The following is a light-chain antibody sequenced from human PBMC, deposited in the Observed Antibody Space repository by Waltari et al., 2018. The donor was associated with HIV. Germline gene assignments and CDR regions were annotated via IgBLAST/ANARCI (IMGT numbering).Light chain of an antibody. CDR1: SSNIGNNI. J-gene: IGLJ1*01. CDR3: GTWDDRRGV. CDR2: GND. Sequence: QSILTQPPSASGTPGQRVTISCSGSSSNIGNNIVNWYQHLPGAAPRLLIFGNDQRPSGGSDRFSASQSGTSASLAISGLRSEDEADYYCGTWDDRRGVFGTGTKVTVL. V-gene: IGLV1-44*01.